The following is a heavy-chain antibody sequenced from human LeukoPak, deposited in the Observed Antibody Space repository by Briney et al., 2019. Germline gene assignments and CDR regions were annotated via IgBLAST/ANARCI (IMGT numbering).Heavy chain of an antibody. V-gene: IGHV3-48*01. CDR1: GFTFSSYS. J-gene: IGHJ4*02. D-gene: IGHD2-2*01. CDR2: ISSRSSTI. Sequence: GSLRLSCAASGFTFSSYSMNWVRQAPGKGLEWVSYISSRSSTIYYADSVKGRFTISRDNAKNSLYLQMNSLRAEDTAVYYCARALGYCSSASCYYFDNWGQGTLVTVSS. CDR3: ARALGYCSSASCYYFDN.